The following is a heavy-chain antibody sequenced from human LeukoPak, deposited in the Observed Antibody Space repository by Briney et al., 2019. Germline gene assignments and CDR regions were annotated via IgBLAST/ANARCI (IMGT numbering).Heavy chain of an antibody. Sequence: ASVKVSCKASGYSVTTYGIAWVRQASGRGLEWMGWISFYNGNTKYAQKYQGRVTMTTDTSTSTAYMELRSLRSDDTAVYYCARGVSARWVDYWGQGTLVTVS. D-gene: IGHD4/OR15-4a*01. CDR3: ARGVSARWVDY. J-gene: IGHJ4*02. CDR2: ISFYNGNT. CDR1: GYSVTTYG. V-gene: IGHV1-18*01.